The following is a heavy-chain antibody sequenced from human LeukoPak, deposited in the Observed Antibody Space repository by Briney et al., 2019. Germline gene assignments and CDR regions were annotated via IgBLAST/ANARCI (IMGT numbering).Heavy chain of an antibody. D-gene: IGHD1-20*01. V-gene: IGHV3-74*01. J-gene: IGHJ4*02. CDR2: INTDGSST. CDR3: AKHGYNWNDVLDY. Sequence: GGSLRLSCAASGFTFSSYWMHWVRQAPGKGLVWVSRINTDGSSTTYADSVKGRFTISRDNSKDTLYLQMNSLRAEDTAVYYCAKHGYNWNDVLDYWGQGTLVTVSS. CDR1: GFTFSSYW.